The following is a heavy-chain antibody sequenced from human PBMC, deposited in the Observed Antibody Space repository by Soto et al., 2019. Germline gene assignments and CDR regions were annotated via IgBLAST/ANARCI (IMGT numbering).Heavy chain of an antibody. CDR3: ARDLYDDSYYYYYGMDV. D-gene: IGHD4-17*01. Sequence: ASVKVSCKASGYTFTSYYMHWVRQAPGQGLGWMGIINPSGGSTSYAQKFQGRVTMTRDTSTSTVYMELSSLRSEDTAVYYCARDLYDDSYYYYYGMDVWRQGPTVTVSS. CDR1: GYTFTSYY. CDR2: INPSGGST. V-gene: IGHV1-46*01. J-gene: IGHJ6*02.